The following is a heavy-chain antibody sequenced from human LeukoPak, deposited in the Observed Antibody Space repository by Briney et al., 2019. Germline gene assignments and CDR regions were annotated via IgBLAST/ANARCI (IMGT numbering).Heavy chain of an antibody. CDR3: ARGLGLVLKGDAFDV. J-gene: IGHJ3*01. Sequence: GRSLRLSCAASGFNFSHYGMHWVRQAPGKGLEGVAIIWYDGSDKYYADSVKGRFTISRENSKKTLYLQMNSLRAEDTAVYYCARGLGLVLKGDAFDVWGQGTMVTVSS. D-gene: IGHD7-27*01. CDR2: IWYDGSDK. CDR1: GFNFSHYG. V-gene: IGHV3-33*01.